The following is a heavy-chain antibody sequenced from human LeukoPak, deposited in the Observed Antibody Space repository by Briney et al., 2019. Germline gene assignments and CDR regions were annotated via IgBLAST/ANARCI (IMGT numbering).Heavy chain of an antibody. Sequence: PGGSLRLSCAASGFTSSSYAMSWVRQAPGKGLEWVSAISGSGGSTYYADSVKGRFTISRDNSKNTLYLQMNSLRAEDTAVYYCAKVPRWLVLPDAFDIWGQGTMVTVSS. V-gene: IGHV3-23*01. D-gene: IGHD6-19*01. J-gene: IGHJ3*02. CDR2: ISGSGGST. CDR3: AKVPRWLVLPDAFDI. CDR1: GFTSSSYA.